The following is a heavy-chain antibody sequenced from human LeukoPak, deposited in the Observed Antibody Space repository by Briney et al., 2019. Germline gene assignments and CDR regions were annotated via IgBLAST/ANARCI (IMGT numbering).Heavy chain of an antibody. CDR3: ARGIAMDV. J-gene: IGHJ6*04. CDR1: GGSVSDYY. CDR2: IYYSGST. Sequence: PSETLSLTCTISGGSVSDYYWSWIRQSPGKGLEWIGYIYYSGSTNYNPSLKSRVTISVDTSKNQFSLKLSSVTAADTAVYYCARGIAMDVWGKGTTVTVSS. V-gene: IGHV4-59*02.